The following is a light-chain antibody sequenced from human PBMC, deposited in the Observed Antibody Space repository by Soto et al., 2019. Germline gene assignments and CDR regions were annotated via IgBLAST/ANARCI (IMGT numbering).Light chain of an antibody. CDR1: SSDVGGYNY. J-gene: IGLJ1*01. Sequence: QSALTQPASVSGSPGLSITISCTGTSSDVGGYNYVSWYQQHPGKAPKLMIYEVSNRPSGVSNRFSGSKSGNTASLTISGLQAEDEADYYCSSYTSSSTPYVFGTGTQLTVL. CDR2: EVS. CDR3: SSYTSSSTPYV. V-gene: IGLV2-14*01.